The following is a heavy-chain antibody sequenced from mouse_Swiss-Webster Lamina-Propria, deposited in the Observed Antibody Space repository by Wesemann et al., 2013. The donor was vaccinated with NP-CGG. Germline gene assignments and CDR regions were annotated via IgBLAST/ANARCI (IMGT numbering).Heavy chain of an antibody. V-gene: IGHV1S22*01. D-gene: IGHD2-1*01. CDR1: GYTFTSYW. CDR2: IYPGSGST. CDR3: TRFGNYGSY. J-gene: IGHJ2*01. Sequence: LQQPGSELVRPGASVKLSCKASGYTFTSYWMHWVKQRPGQGLEWIGNIYPGSGSTNYDEKFKSKATLTVDTSSSTAYMQLSSLTSEDSAVYYCTRFGNYGSYWGQGTTLTVSS.